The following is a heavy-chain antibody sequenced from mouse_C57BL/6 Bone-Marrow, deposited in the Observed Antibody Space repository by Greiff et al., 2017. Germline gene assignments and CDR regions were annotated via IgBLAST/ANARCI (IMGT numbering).Heavy chain of an antibody. CDR1: GYTFTDYY. V-gene: IGHV1-19*01. CDR3: AKGITTVVAAMDY. CDR2: INPYNGGT. Sequence: EVKLVESGPVLVKPGASVKMSCKASGYTFTDYYMNWVKQSHGKSLEWIGVINPYNGGTSYNQKFKGKATLTVDKSSSTAYMELNSLTSEDSAVYYCAKGITTVVAAMDYWGQGTSVTVSS. J-gene: IGHJ4*01. D-gene: IGHD1-1*01.